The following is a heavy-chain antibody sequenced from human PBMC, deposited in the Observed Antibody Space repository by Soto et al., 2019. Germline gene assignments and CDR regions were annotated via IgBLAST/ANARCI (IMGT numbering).Heavy chain of an antibody. D-gene: IGHD3-16*01. CDR1: GGFIDSFY. Sequence: QVQLQESGPGLVKPSATLSLTCNVSGGFIDSFYWSWIRQPPGKGLEWIGYVDYLGSTKYNPSLEGRLTISVDTSKNQFSLRLNSVTAADTATYYCARAFGSRNWFDPWGQGTLVTVSA. V-gene: IGHV4-59*01. J-gene: IGHJ5*02. CDR3: ARAFGSRNWFDP. CDR2: VDYLGST.